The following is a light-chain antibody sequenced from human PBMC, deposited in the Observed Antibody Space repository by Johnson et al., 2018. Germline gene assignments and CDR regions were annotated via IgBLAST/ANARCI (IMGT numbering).Light chain of an antibody. V-gene: IGLV1-51*02. CDR1: SSNIGNNY. CDR3: GTWASSPSAGNV. J-gene: IGLJ1*01. CDR2: ENN. Sequence: QSVLTQPPSVSAAPGQKVTISCSGSSSNIGNNYVSWYQQLPGTAPKLLIYENNKRPSGIPDRFSGSKSGPSAPLGIPGLPTGDEADYYCGTWASSPSAGNVFGTGTKVTVL.